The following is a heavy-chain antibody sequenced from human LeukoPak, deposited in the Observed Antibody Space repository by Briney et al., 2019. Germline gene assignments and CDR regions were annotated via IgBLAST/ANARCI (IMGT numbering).Heavy chain of an antibody. CDR1: GFTVSSNY. V-gene: IGHV3-66*01. J-gene: IGHJ4*02. CDR2: IYSGGST. CDR3: AKEERGYFDWLSYFDY. D-gene: IGHD3-9*01. Sequence: PGGSLRLSCAASGFTVSSNYMSWVRQAPGKGLEWVSVIYSGGSTYYADSVKGRFTISRDNSKNTLYLQMNSLRAEDTAVYYCAKEERGYFDWLSYFDYWGQGTLVTVSS.